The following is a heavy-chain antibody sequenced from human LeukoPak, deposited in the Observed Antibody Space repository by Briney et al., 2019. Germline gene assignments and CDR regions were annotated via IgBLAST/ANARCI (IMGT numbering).Heavy chain of an antibody. CDR1: GFTFSSYA. CDR2: ISGSGGST. CDR3: AKTPVRRFPLYFDY. Sequence: PGGSLRLSCAASGFTFSSYAMSWVRQAPGKGLEWVSGISGSGGSTDYADSLKGRFTISRDNSKNTPYLQMNSLRAEDTAVYYCAKTPVRRFPLYFDYWGQGTLVTVSS. V-gene: IGHV3-23*01. D-gene: IGHD3-3*01. J-gene: IGHJ4*02.